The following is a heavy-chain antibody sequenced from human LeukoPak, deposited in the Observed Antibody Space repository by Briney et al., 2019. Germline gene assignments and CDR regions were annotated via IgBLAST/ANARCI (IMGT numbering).Heavy chain of an antibody. J-gene: IGHJ1*01. CDR3: ARSITSSWYGDFQH. CDR2: IYYSGST. CDR1: GGSMSGYF. Sequence: SETLSLTCTVSGGSMSGYFWSWIRQPPGKGLEWIGYIYYSGSTNYNPSLKSRVTISVDTSKNQFSLKLSSVAAADTAVYYCARSITSSWYGDFQHWGQGTLVTVSS. V-gene: IGHV4-59*01. D-gene: IGHD6-13*01.